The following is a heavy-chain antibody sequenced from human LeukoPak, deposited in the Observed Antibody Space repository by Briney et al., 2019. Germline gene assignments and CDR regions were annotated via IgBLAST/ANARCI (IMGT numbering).Heavy chain of an antibody. CDR1: GFTFSSYW. Sequence: GGSLRLSCAASGFTFSSYWMHWVRQAPGKGLVWVSRINSDGSSTSYADSVKGRFTISRDNARNTLYLQMNSLRAEDTGVYYCAREGEYYYFDYWGQGTLVTVSS. CDR3: AREGEYYYFDY. J-gene: IGHJ4*02. D-gene: IGHD3-10*01. CDR2: INSDGSST. V-gene: IGHV3-74*01.